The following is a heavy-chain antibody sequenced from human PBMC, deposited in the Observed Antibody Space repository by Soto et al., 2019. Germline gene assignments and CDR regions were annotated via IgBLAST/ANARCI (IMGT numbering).Heavy chain of an antibody. Sequence: LRPSCAVSGFTVSSNSSTWGRQAPGQGLEWVSVLHSDVSTYYVDSVKGRFVISRDNSKNTVYLQMNSLRAEDTAIYYCARELGGSWYNWFDPWGQGTLVTVSS. V-gene: IGHV3-53*01. J-gene: IGHJ5*02. CDR1: GFTVSSNS. D-gene: IGHD2-15*01. CDR3: ARELGGSWYNWFDP. CDR2: LHSDVST.